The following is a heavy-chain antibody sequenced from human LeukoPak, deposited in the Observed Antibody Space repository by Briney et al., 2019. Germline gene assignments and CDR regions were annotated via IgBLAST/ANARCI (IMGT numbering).Heavy chain of an antibody. CDR1: GFTFSSNW. V-gene: IGHV3-7*01. J-gene: IGHJ4*02. CDR3: ARVLYYYDSSGYFDY. CDR2: IKQDGSEK. D-gene: IGHD3-22*01. Sequence: GGSLRLSCAASGFTFSSNWMSWVRQAPGKGLEWVANIKQDGSEKYYVDSVKGRFTISRDNAKNSLCLQMNSLRAEDTAVYYCARVLYYYDSSGYFDYWGQGTLVTVSS.